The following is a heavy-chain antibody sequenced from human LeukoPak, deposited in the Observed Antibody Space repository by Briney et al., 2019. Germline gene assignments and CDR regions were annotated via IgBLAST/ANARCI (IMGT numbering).Heavy chain of an antibody. V-gene: IGHV3-30-3*01. CDR1: GFTFSSYA. CDR3: ARERGYSYGYCDY. Sequence: GGSLRLSCAASGFTFSSYAMHWVRQAPGKGLEWMAVISYDGSNKYYADSVKGRFTISRDNSKNTLYLQMNSLRAEDTAVYYCARERGYSYGYCDYWGQGTLVTVSS. CDR2: ISYDGSNK. J-gene: IGHJ4*02. D-gene: IGHD5-18*01.